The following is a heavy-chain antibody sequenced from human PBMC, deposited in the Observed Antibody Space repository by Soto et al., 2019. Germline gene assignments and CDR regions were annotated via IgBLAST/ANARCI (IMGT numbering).Heavy chain of an antibody. CDR3: ASSELEIFNTYYYYGMDV. J-gene: IGHJ6*02. D-gene: IGHD3-9*01. CDR2: IDPSDSYT. Sequence: GESLKISCKGSGYSFTSYWISWVRQMPGKGLEWMGRIDPSDSYTNYSPSFQGHVTISADKSISTAYLQWSSLKASDTAMYYCASSELEIFNTYYYYGMDVWGQGTTVTVSS. CDR1: GYSFTSYW. V-gene: IGHV5-10-1*01.